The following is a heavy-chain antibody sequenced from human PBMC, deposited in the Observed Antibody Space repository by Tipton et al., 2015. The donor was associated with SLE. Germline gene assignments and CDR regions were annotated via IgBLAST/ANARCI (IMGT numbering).Heavy chain of an antibody. J-gene: IGHJ5*02. Sequence: QVQLVQSGAEVKKPGASVKVSCKASGYTFTSYDINWVRQATGQGLEWMGWMNPNSGNTGYAQKFQGRVTMTRNTSKSTAYMELSSLRSEDTAVYYCALCDFWSGYQRANNWFDPWGQGTLVTVSS. CDR3: ALCDFWSGYQRANNWFDP. CDR1: GYTFTSYD. CDR2: MNPNSGNT. D-gene: IGHD3-3*01. V-gene: IGHV1-8*01.